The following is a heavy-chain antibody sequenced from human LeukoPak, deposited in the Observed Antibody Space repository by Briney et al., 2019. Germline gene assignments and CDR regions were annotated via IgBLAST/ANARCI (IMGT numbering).Heavy chain of an antibody. CDR2: TSGSGGNT. D-gene: IGHD4-17*01. J-gene: IGHJ4*02. Sequence: PGGSLRLSCAASVFTFSSYAMTWVCQAPGKGLEWVSATSGSGGNTYYADSVKGRFTISRDNSKNTLYLQMNSLRAEDTAVYYCAKFASYGDYEGHFDYWGQGTLVTVSS. CDR3: AKFASYGDYEGHFDY. CDR1: VFTFSSYA. V-gene: IGHV3-23*01.